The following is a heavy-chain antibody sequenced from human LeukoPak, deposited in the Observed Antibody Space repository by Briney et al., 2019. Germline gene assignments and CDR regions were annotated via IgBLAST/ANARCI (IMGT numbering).Heavy chain of an antibody. Sequence: GGSLRLSCAASGFTFSSYEMNWIRQAPGKGLEWVSYISSSGSTIYYADSVKGRFTTSRDNAKNSLYLQMNSLRAEDTAVYYCAELGITMIGGVWGKGTTVTISS. D-gene: IGHD3-10*02. J-gene: IGHJ6*04. CDR1: GFTFSSYE. CDR3: AELGITMIGGV. V-gene: IGHV3-48*03. CDR2: ISSSGSTI.